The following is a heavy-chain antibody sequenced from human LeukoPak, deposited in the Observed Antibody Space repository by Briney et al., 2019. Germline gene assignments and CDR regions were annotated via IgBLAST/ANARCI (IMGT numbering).Heavy chain of an antibody. V-gene: IGHV3-7*03. CDR1: GFTFSSYW. J-gene: IGHJ4*02. D-gene: IGHD5-18*01. CDR2: IKQVGSEK. CDR3: TTGAWIQLWLADY. Sequence: GGSLRLSCAASGFTFSSYWMSWVRQAPGKGLEWVANIKQVGSEKYYVDSVKGRFTISRDNAKNSLYLQMNSLRAEDTAVYYCTTGAWIQLWLADYWGRGTLVTVSS.